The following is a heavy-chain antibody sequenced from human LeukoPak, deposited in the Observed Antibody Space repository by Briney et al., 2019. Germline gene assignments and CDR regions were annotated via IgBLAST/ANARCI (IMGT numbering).Heavy chain of an antibody. Sequence: SETLSLTCTVSGGSISSYYWSWIRQPPGKGLEWIGYIYYSGSTNYNPSLKSRVTISVDTSKNQFSLKLSSVTAADTAVYYCARLNYYDSYPRVDYWGQGTPLTVSA. CDR1: GGSISSYY. V-gene: IGHV4-59*01. D-gene: IGHD3-10*01. CDR2: IYYSGST. CDR3: ARLNYYDSYPRVDY. J-gene: IGHJ4*02.